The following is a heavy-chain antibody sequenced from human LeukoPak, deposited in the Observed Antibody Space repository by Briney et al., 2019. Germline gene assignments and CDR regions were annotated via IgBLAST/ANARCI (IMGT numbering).Heavy chain of an antibody. CDR2: ISPHNGNA. J-gene: IGHJ4*02. CDR1: GYNFFTYG. D-gene: IGHD3-22*01. V-gene: IGHV1-18*01. Sequence: GASVKVSCKASGYNFFTYGITWVRQAPGQGLEWMGWISPHNGNANYAQKFQDRVIMTTDTSTNTAYMELRSLRSDDTAVYYCARFATYYYDSSGYYDWGQGTLVTVSS. CDR3: ARFATYYYDSSGYYD.